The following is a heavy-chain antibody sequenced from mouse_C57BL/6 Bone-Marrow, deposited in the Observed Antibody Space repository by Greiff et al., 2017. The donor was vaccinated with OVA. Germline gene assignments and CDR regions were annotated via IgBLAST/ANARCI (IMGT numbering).Heavy chain of an antibody. CDR3: AREGPGGYFDV. V-gene: IGHV5-16*01. CDR1: GFTFSDYY. J-gene: IGHJ1*03. Sequence: EVQRVESEGGLVQPGSSMKLSCTASGFTFSDYYMAWVRQVPEKGLEWVANINYDGSSTYYLDSLKSRFIISRDNAKNILYLQMSSLKSEDTATYYCAREGPGGYFDVWGTGTTVTVSS. CDR2: INYDGSST.